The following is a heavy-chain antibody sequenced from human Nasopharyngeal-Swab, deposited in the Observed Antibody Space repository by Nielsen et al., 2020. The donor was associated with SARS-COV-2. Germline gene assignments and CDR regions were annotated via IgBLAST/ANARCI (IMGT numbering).Heavy chain of an antibody. Sequence: SETLSLTCAVYGGSFSDYYWSWIRQPPGKGLEWIAEINHSGSTNYNPSLKSRVTISVDTSKNQFSLNLRSVTAADTAVYYCARDPSVGRGVRRFDHWGQGTLVTVSS. V-gene: IGHV4-34*01. J-gene: IGHJ4*02. CDR3: ARDPSVGRGVRRFDH. CDR1: GGSFSDYY. D-gene: IGHD3-10*01. CDR2: INHSGST.